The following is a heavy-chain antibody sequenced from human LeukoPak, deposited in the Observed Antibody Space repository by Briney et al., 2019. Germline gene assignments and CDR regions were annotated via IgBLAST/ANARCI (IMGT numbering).Heavy chain of an antibody. V-gene: IGHV3-74*01. Sequence: GGSLRLSCAASGFTFSSYAMHWVRQAPGKGLVWVSRINYDGSSTRHADSVKGRFTISRDNAKNTLYLQMNSLRAEDTAVYYCARTVFHSVGDDYYGMDVWGQGTTVTVSS. J-gene: IGHJ6*02. D-gene: IGHD1-26*01. CDR1: GFTFSSYA. CDR3: ARTVFHSVGDDYYGMDV. CDR2: INYDGSST.